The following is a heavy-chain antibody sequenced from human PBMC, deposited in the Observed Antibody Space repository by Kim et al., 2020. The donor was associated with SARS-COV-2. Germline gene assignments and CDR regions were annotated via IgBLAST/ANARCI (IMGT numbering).Heavy chain of an antibody. CDR1: GFNFPVYW. CDR3: VRDRGAPDSFNL. J-gene: IGHJ3*01. V-gene: IGHV3-74*01. Sequence: GGSLRLSCAASGFNFPVYWMHWVRQAPGKGLMWVSQINADGYSTRYADSVKGRFTVSRDNTKNSLYLQMSGLRVDDTAVYYCVRDRGAPDSFNLLGRGTMVTVSS. CDR2: INADGYST.